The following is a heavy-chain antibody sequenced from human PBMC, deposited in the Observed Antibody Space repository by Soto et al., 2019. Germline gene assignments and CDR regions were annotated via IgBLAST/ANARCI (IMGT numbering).Heavy chain of an antibody. D-gene: IGHD3-10*01. CDR2: IYHSGST. CDR1: SGSISSSNW. CDR3: AKAWFGESNFHWFDP. V-gene: IGHV4-4*02. J-gene: IGHJ5*02. Sequence: SETLSLTCAVSSGSISSSNWWSWVRQPPGKGLEWIGEIYHSGSTNYNPSLKSRVTISVDKSKNPFSLKLSSVTAADTAVYYCAKAWFGESNFHWFDPWGQGTLVTVSS.